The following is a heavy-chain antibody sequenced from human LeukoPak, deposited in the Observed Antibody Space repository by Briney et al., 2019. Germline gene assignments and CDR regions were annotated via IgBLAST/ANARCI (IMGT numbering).Heavy chain of an antibody. CDR2: ISGSGGST. CDR1: GFTFSSYA. CDR3: ANSRGWLQYPEAFDI. D-gene: IGHD5-24*01. Sequence: GGSLRLSCAASGFTFSSYAMSWVRQAPGKGLEWVSAISGSGGSTYYADSVKGRFTISRDNSKNTLYLRMNSLRAEDTAVYYCANSRGWLQYPEAFDIWGQGTMVTVSS. V-gene: IGHV3-23*01. J-gene: IGHJ3*02.